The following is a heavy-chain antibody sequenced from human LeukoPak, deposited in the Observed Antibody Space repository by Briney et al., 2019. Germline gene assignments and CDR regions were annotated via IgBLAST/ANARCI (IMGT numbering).Heavy chain of an antibody. V-gene: IGHV4-31*03. CDR1: GGSISSGGYY. Sequence: PSETLSLTCTVSGGSISSGGYYWSWIRQHPGKGLEWIGYIYYSGSTYYNPSLKSRVTISVDTSKNQFSLKLSSVTAADTAVYYCARESSTSCYDYWGQGTLVTVSS. D-gene: IGHD2-2*01. CDR3: ARESSTSCYDY. CDR2: IYYSGST. J-gene: IGHJ4*02.